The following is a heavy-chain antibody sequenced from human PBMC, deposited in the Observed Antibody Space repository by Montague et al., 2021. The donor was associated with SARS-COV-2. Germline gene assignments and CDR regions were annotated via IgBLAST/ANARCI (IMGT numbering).Heavy chain of an antibody. Sequence: SETLSLTCTVSGGSISSSSYYWVWIRQPPGKGLEWIGSIYYSGSTNYTPSLKIRVTISVATSKNPFSLKLSTVTAAATAEYYCARDGSLRFEILIGPRHYYYGMDVWGQGTTVTVSS. CDR2: IYYSGST. CDR1: GGSISSSSYY. J-gene: IGHJ6*02. CDR3: ARDGSLRFEILIGPRHYYYGMDV. D-gene: IGHD3-9*01. V-gene: IGHV4-39*07.